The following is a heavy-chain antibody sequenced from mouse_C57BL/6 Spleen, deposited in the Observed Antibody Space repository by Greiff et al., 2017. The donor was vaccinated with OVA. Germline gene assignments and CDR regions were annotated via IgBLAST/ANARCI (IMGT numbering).Heavy chain of an antibody. J-gene: IGHJ1*03. CDR2: IWSGGST. D-gene: IGHD4-1*01. CDR3: ATNWAYWYFDV. Sequence: VQLKESGPGLVQPSQSLSITCTVSGFSLTSYGVHWVRQSPGKGLEWLGVIWSGGSTDYNAAFISRLSISKDNSKSQVFFKMNSLQADDTAIYYCATNWAYWYFDVWGTGTTVTVSS. CDR1: GFSLTSYG. V-gene: IGHV2-2*01.